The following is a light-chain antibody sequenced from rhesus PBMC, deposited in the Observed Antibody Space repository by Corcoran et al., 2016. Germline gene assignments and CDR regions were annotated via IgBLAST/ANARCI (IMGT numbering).Light chain of an antibody. CDR3: QQYSSSPWT. Sequence: DIQMTQSPSSLSASVGDTVTITCRASQSISSWLDWYPQKPGKAPKLLIYKASSLASGVPSRFSVRGSGTHFTLTISSLQPEDFATEYCQQYSSSPWTFGQGTKVEIK. V-gene: IGKV1-22*01. J-gene: IGKJ1*01. CDR2: KAS. CDR1: QSISSW.